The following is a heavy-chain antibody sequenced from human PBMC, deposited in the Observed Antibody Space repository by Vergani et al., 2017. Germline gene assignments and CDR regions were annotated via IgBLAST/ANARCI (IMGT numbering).Heavy chain of an antibody. V-gene: IGHV1-2*02. CDR1: GYTFTGYY. J-gene: IGHJ2*01. D-gene: IGHD4-11*01. Sequence: QVQLVQSGAEVKKPGASVKVSCKASGYTFTGYYMHWVRQAPGQGLEWMGWINPNSGGTNYAQKFQGRVTMTTDTSTSTAYMELRSLRSDDTAVYYCARYTVTTSGYFDLWGRGTLVTVSS. CDR2: INPNSGGT. CDR3: ARYTVTTSGYFDL.